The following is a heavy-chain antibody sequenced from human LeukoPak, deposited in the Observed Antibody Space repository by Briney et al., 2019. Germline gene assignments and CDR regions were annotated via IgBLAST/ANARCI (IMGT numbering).Heavy chain of an antibody. CDR2: IYSGGST. D-gene: IGHD3-22*01. V-gene: IGHV3-53*01. Sequence: HPGGSLRLSCAASGFTVSSNYMSWVRQAPGKGLEWVSVIYSGGSTYYADSVKGRFTISRDNSKNTLYLQMNSLRAEDTAVYYCARASREDYDSSGRRRFYYFDYWGQGTLVTVSS. CDR1: GFTVSSNY. CDR3: ARASREDYDSSGRRRFYYFDY. J-gene: IGHJ4*02.